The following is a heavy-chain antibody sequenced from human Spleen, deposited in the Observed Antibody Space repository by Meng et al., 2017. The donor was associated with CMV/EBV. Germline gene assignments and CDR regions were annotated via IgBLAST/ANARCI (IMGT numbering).Heavy chain of an antibody. CDR3: ATGLTANYYYYGMDV. CDR1: GYTFSTSYD. Sequence: ASVKVSCKASGYTFSTSYDITWVRQATGQGLEWMGWMNPNSGNTGYAQVFQGRVTITSNAAISTVYMELSSLRSEDTAVYYCATGLTANYYYYGMDVWGQGTTVTVSS. V-gene: IGHV1-8*03. D-gene: IGHD3-22*01. J-gene: IGHJ6*02. CDR2: MNPNSGNT.